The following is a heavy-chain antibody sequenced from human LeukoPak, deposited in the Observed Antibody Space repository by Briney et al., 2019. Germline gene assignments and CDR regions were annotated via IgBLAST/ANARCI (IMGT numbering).Heavy chain of an antibody. D-gene: IGHD6-13*01. J-gene: IGHJ5*02. V-gene: IGHV3-30*03. CDR2: ISYDGSNK. Sequence: GGSLRLSCAASGFTFSSYGMHWVRQAPGKGLEWVAVISYDGSNKYYADSVKGRFTISRDNSKNTLYLQMNSLRAEDTAVYYCARDSSSWSEVESNWFDPWGQGTLVTVSS. CDR3: ARDSSSWSEVESNWFDP. CDR1: GFTFSSYG.